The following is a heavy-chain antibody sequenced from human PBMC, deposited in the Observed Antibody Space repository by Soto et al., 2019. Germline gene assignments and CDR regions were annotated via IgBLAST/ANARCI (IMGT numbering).Heavy chain of an antibody. Sequence: QVQLQESGPGLVKPSQTLSLTCTVSGGSISSGGYYWSWIRQHPGKGLEWIGYIYYSGSTYYNPSLKSRFTISVDTSKNQFSLKLSSVTAADTAVYYCARLTSGPVYFDYWGQGTLVTVSS. CDR1: GGSISSGGYY. D-gene: IGHD3-10*01. CDR3: ARLTSGPVYFDY. CDR2: IYYSGST. J-gene: IGHJ4*02. V-gene: IGHV4-31*03.